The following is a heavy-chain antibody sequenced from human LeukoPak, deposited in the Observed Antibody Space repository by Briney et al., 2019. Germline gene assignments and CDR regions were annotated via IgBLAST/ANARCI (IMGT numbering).Heavy chain of an antibody. CDR3: ARATITMIVRGAFDI. J-gene: IGHJ3*02. Sequence: ASVKVSCKASGYTFTSYYMHWVRQAPGQGLEWMGLINPSGGSTSYAQKFQGRVTMTRDMSTSTVYMELSSLRSEDTAVYYCARATITMIVRGAFDIWGQGTMVTVSS. CDR2: INPSGGST. CDR1: GYTFTSYY. D-gene: IGHD3-22*01. V-gene: IGHV1-46*01.